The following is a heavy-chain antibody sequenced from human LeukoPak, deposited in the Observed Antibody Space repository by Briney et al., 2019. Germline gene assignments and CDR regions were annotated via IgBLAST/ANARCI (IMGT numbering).Heavy chain of an antibody. Sequence: SETLSLTCTVSGGSISSYYWSWLRQPPGKGLEWTGYIYYSGSTNYNPSLKSRVTISVDTSKNQFSLKLSSVTAADTAVYYCARASTPKTGILGGYCSGGSCYTYFDYWGQGTLVTVSS. CDR3: ARASTPKTGILGGYCSGGSCYTYFDY. CDR2: IYYSGST. CDR1: GGSISSYY. D-gene: IGHD2-15*01. V-gene: IGHV4-59*01. J-gene: IGHJ4*02.